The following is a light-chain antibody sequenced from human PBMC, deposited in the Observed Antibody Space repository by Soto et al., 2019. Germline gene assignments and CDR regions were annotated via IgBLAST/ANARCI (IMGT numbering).Light chain of an antibody. CDR3: MQALQTPRT. V-gene: IGKV2-28*01. CDR2: LGS. J-gene: IGKJ1*01. CDR1: QSLLSSTGYNY. Sequence: DIVMTQSPLSLPVTPGEPASISCRSSQSLLSSTGYNYLDWYLQKPGQSPQLLISLGSNRASWVPDRFSGSGSGTDFTLKISRVEAEDVGVYYCMQALQTPRTFGQGTKVEIK.